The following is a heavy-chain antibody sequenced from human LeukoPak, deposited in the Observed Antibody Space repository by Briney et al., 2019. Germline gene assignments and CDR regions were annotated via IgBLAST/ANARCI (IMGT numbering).Heavy chain of an antibody. CDR3: AKGKGAMVRGVTPSPFDY. D-gene: IGHD3-10*01. Sequence: GGSLRLSCAASGFTFSSYAMSWVRQAPGKGLEWVSAISGSGGSTHYADSVKGRFTISRDNSKNTLYLQMNSLRAEDTAVYYCAKGKGAMVRGVTPSPFDYWGQGTLVTVSS. V-gene: IGHV3-23*01. J-gene: IGHJ4*02. CDR2: ISGSGGST. CDR1: GFTFSSYA.